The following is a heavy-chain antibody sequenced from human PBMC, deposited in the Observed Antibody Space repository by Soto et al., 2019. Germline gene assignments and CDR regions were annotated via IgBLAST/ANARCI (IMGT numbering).Heavy chain of an antibody. CDR1: GYTFNSYG. D-gene: IGHD2-21*01. CDR3: ARGPTVVDI. J-gene: IGHJ3*02. V-gene: IGHV1-18*01. Sequence: QVQLVQSGGEVKKPGDSVKVSCKASGYTFNSYGISWVRQAPGQGLEWMGWIRVKNGNTNYAQNFQGRFTMTTDTSTSTAYMELRSRRSDDTAVYYCARGPTVVDIWGQGTMVTVSS. CDR2: IRVKNGNT.